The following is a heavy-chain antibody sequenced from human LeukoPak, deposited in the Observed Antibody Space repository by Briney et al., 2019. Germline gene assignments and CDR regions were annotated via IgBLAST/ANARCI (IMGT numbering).Heavy chain of an antibody. Sequence: GGSLRLSCAASGFTFSSYAMSCVRQAPGKGLEWVSAISGSGGSTYYADSVKGRFTISRDNFKNTLYLQMNSLRAEDTAVYYCAKDQVTIFGVAIFDYWGQGTLVTVSS. J-gene: IGHJ4*02. V-gene: IGHV3-23*01. CDR2: ISGSGGST. CDR3: AKDQVTIFGVAIFDY. D-gene: IGHD3-3*01. CDR1: GFTFSSYA.